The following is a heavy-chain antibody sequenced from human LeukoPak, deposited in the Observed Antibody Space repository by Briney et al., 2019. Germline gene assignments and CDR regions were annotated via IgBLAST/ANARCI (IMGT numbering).Heavy chain of an antibody. D-gene: IGHD1-1*01. CDR1: GFTFDEYA. V-gene: IGHV3-49*03. J-gene: IGHJ4*02. CDR2: IRSKAYGETA. CDR3: TRDRGAYNLYDY. Sequence: PGRSLRLSCTASGFTFDEYAMSWIRQAPGKGLEWVGFIRSKAYGETADYAASVKGRFTISRDDSKAITYLQMNSLKTEDTAVYHCTRDRGAYNLYDYWGQGTLVTVSS.